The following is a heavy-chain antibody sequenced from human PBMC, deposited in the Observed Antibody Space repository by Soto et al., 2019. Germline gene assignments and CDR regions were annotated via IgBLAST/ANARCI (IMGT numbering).Heavy chain of an antibody. V-gene: IGHV4-34*01. D-gene: IGHD2-2*01. J-gene: IGHJ4*02. CDR3: ARGDLTRDY. CDR2: INHSGST. Sequence: QVQLQQWGAGLLKPSETLSLTCAVYGGSLSGYYWSWIRQPPGKGLEWIGEINHSGSTNYSPSLKSRVTLSVDTSKNQFSLKLSSVTAADTAVYYCARGDLTRDYWGQGTLVTVSS. CDR1: GGSLSGYY.